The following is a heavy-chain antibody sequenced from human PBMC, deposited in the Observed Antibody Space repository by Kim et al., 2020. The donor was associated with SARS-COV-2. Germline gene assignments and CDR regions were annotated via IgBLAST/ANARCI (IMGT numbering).Heavy chain of an antibody. J-gene: IGHJ6*02. D-gene: IGHD1-26*01. Sequence: STSLKTRLTISKDTSKNQVVLTMTNMDPVDTATYYCARIPGAYYYYGMDVWGQGTTVTVSS. CDR3: ARIPGAYYYYGMDV. V-gene: IGHV2-70*01.